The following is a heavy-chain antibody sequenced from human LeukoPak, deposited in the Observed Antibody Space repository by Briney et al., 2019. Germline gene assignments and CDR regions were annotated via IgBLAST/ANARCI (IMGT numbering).Heavy chain of an antibody. J-gene: IGHJ6*02. Sequence: GRSMRLSCCAASRRTFSIWAVRWVRRAPGKELEWVAVISYDGTNQYYADSVKGRFTISRDNSKNTLYLQMNSLRAEDTAVYYCARDSYGMDVWGQGTPVTVSS. CDR3: ARDSYGMDV. V-gene: IGHV3-30*01. CDR2: ISYDGTNQ. D-gene: IGHD3-16*01. CDR1: RRTFSIWA.